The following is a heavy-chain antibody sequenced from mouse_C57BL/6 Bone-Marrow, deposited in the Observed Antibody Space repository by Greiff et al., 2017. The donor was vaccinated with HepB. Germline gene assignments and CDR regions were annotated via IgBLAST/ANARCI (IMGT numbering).Heavy chain of an antibody. CDR3: ARDYSEMDY. Sequence: EVHLVESGGGLVKPGGSLKLSCAASGFTFSDYGMHWVRQAPEKGLEWVAYISSGSSTIYYADTVKGRFTISRDNAKNTLFLQMTSLRSEDTAMYYCARDYSEMDYWGQGTSVTVSS. CDR1: GFTFSDYG. D-gene: IGHD2-12*01. CDR2: ISSGSSTI. V-gene: IGHV5-17*01. J-gene: IGHJ4*01.